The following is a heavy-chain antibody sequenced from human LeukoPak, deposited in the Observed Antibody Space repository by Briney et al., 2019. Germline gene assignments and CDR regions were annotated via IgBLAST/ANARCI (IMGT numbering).Heavy chain of an antibody. CDR1: GYIFTTYP. J-gene: IGHJ4*02. Sequence: ASVKVSCKVSGYIFTTYPIHWVRQAPGQRLEWMGWMNADNGGTIYSQKFQGRVTITRDTSASTAYVELSSLTSEDTAVYYCAREHKYSSSWYPAYWGQGTLVTVSS. CDR3: AREHKYSSSWYPAY. D-gene: IGHD6-13*01. V-gene: IGHV1-3*01. CDR2: MNADNGGT.